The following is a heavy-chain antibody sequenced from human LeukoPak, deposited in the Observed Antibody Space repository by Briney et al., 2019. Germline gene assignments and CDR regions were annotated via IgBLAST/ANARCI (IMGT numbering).Heavy chain of an antibody. D-gene: IGHD3-22*01. CDR1: GGSISSGSYY. CDR3: ARVTTGGYYNY. J-gene: IGHJ4*02. CDR2: IYTSGST. Sequence: ASETLSLTCTVSGGSISSGSYYWSWIRQPAGKGLEWIGRIYTSGSTNYNPSLKSRVTISLDTSENHFSLKLSSVTAADTAVYYRARVTTGGYYNYWGQGTLVTVSS. V-gene: IGHV4-61*02.